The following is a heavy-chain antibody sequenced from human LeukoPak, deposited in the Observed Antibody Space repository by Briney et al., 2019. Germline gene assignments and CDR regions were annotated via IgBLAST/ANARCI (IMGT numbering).Heavy chain of an antibody. CDR2: IIPILGIA. D-gene: IGHD1-26*01. CDR3: ARARQAYRRYLIGSPNFDY. CDR1: GGTFSSYA. Sequence: PGSSVKVSCKASGGTFSSYAISWVRQAPGQGLEWMGRIIPILGIANYAQKFQGRVTITADKSTSTAYMELSSLRSEDTAVYYCARARQAYRRYLIGSPNFDYWGQGTLVTVSS. J-gene: IGHJ4*02. V-gene: IGHV1-69*04.